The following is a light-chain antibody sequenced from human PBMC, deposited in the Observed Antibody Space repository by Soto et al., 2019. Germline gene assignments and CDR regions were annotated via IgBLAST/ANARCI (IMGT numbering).Light chain of an antibody. CDR2: EVS. J-gene: IGLJ1*01. CDR3: SSYAGSNNDV. CDR1: SSDIGGYNY. V-gene: IGLV2-8*01. Sequence: QSALTQPPSASGSPGQSGTIACTGTSSDIGGYNYVSWYQQHPGKAPKLMIYEVSKRPSGAPDRFSGSKSGNTASLTVSGLQAEDEADYYCSSYAGSNNDVFGSGTKVTLL.